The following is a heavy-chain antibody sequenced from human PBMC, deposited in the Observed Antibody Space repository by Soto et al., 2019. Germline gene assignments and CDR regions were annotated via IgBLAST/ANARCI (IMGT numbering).Heavy chain of an antibody. CDR1: GYTFTTYG. D-gene: IGHD6-6*01. CDR3: ARDREAARPGWFDP. CDR2: ISAYNGNT. J-gene: IGHJ5*02. V-gene: IGHV1-18*04. Sequence: ASVKVSCKASGYTFTTYGLSWVRQAPGQGLEWLGWISAYNGNTNYAQKFQGRVTMTTDTPTSTAYMELRNLRSDDTAVYYCARDREAARPGWFDPWGQGPLVTVSS.